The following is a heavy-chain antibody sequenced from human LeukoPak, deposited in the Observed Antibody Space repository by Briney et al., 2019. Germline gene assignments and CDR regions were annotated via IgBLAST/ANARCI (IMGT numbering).Heavy chain of an antibody. CDR2: ISAYNGNT. V-gene: IGHV1-18*01. J-gene: IGHJ6*02. D-gene: IGHD6-13*01. Sequence: VASVKVSCKASGYTFTSYGISWVRQAPGQGLEWMGWISAYNGNTNYAQKLQGRVTMTTDTSTSTAYMELRSLRSDDTAVYYCARDPDSSSWYHYYYGMDVWGQGTTVTVSS. CDR1: GYTFTSYG. CDR3: ARDPDSSSWYHYYYGMDV.